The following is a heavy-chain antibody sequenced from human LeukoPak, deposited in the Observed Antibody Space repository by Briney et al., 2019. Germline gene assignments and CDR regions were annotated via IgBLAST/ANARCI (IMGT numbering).Heavy chain of an antibody. CDR2: IYYSGST. CDR3: ARELMGGGSYRTGAFDI. V-gene: IGHV4-59*01. CDR1: GGSISSYY. J-gene: IGHJ3*02. D-gene: IGHD1-26*01. Sequence: SETLSLTCTVSGGSISSYYWSWIRQPPGKGLEWIGYIYYSGSTNYNPSLKSRVTISVDTSKNQFSLKLSSVTAADTAVYYCARELMGGGSYRTGAFDIWGRGTMVTASS.